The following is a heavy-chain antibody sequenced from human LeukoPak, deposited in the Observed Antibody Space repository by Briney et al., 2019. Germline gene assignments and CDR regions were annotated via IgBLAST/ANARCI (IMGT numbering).Heavy chain of an antibody. CDR1: GVSTSSSSYY. D-gene: IGHD5-18*01. CDR2: IYHSGST. J-gene: IGHJ4*02. V-gene: IGHV4-39*01. CDR3: GSGAAGSTAISPS. Sequence: SETLSATPTVSGVSTSSSSYYSGCIRQPPGKGLEWIVSIYHSGSTYYNPSLKSRVTISVDTSKNQFCLKLSSVTAADTAVYYCGSGAAGSTAISPSWGQGTPVTVSS.